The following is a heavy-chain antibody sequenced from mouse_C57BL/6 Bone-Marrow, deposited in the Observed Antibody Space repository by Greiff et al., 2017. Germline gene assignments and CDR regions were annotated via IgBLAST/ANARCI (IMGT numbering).Heavy chain of an antibody. J-gene: IGHJ2*01. CDR2: IYPRSGNT. Sequence: QVQLMQSGADLARPGASVKLSCKASGYTFTSYGISWVKQRTGQGLEWIGEIYPRSGNTYYNEKLKGKAILTTDNSSSTAYMELRILASEDSAVYFCARAYFDYWGKGTTLTVSS. CDR3: ARAYFDY. CDR1: GYTFTSYG. V-gene: IGHV1-81*01.